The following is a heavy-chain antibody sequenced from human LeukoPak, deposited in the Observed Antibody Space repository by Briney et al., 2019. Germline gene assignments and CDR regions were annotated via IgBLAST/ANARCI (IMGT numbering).Heavy chain of an antibody. D-gene: IGHD3-16*01. CDR2: ISGYNGNT. J-gene: IGHJ5*02. CDR1: GYTFTTHG. V-gene: IGHV1-18*01. Sequence: ASVKVSCKASGYTFTTHGIGWVRQAPGQGLEWMGWISGYNGNTNYAQKFQGRVTMTTDTSTSTAYMELRSLRSDDTAVYYCARTSHESVLYWSDPWGQGTLVTVSS. CDR3: ARTSHESVLYWSDP.